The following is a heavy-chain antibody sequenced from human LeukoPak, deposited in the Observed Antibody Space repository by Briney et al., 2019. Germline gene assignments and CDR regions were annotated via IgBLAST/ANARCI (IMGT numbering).Heavy chain of an antibody. Sequence: PSETLSLTCAVSGGSISSSNWWSWVRPPPGKGLEWIGEIYHSGSTNYNPSLKRRVTISVDKSKNQFSLKLSSVTAADTAVYYCARVQQWLVLGWFDTWGQGTLVTVS. CDR2: IYHSGST. J-gene: IGHJ5*02. CDR3: ARVQQWLVLGWFDT. V-gene: IGHV4-4*02. CDR1: GGSISSSNW. D-gene: IGHD6-19*01.